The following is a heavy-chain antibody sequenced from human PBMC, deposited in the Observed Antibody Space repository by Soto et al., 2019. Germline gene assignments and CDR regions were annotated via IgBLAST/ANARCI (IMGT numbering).Heavy chain of an antibody. CDR3: ARDSAHDYGDYYYYGMDV. D-gene: IGHD4-17*01. CDR2: ISAYNGNT. Sequence: QVQLVQSGAEVKKPGASVKVSCKASGYTFTSYGISWVRQAPGQGLEWMGWISAYNGNTNYAQKLQGRVTMTTDTSTSTAYMELRILRSDDTAVYYCARDSAHDYGDYYYYGMDVWGQGTTVTVSS. V-gene: IGHV1-18*01. CDR1: GYTFTSYG. J-gene: IGHJ6*02.